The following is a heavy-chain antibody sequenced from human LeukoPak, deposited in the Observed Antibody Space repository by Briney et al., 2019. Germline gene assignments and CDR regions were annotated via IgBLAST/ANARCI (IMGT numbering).Heavy chain of an antibody. CDR3: ARHRDYYDS. D-gene: IGHD3-22*01. CDR1: GGSISTYY. CDR2: MYYSGST. J-gene: IGHJ4*01. V-gene: IGHV4-59*08. Sequence: SETLSLTCTVSGGSISTYYWSWIRQPPGKGLEWIGSMYYSGSTNYKPSLKSRVTISVDTSKNQFSLKLSSVTAADTAVYYCARHRDYYDSWGHGTLVTVSS.